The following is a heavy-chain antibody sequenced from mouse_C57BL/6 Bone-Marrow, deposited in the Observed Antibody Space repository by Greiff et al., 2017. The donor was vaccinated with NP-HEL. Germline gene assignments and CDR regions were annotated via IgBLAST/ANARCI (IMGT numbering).Heavy chain of an antibody. D-gene: IGHD2-3*01. Sequence: EVQVVESGGGLVQPKGSLKLSCAASGFSFNTYAMNWVRQAPGKGLEWVARIRSKSNNYATYYADSVKDRFTISRDDSESMLYLQMNNLKTEDTAMYYCVSLDGYSFAYWGQGTLVTVSA. V-gene: IGHV10-1*01. CDR3: VSLDGYSFAY. CDR1: GFSFNTYA. CDR2: IRSKSNNYAT. J-gene: IGHJ3*01.